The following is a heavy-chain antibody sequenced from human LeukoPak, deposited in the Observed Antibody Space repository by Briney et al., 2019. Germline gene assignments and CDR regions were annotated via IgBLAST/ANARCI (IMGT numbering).Heavy chain of an antibody. Sequence: SETLSLTCTVSGGSISSYYWSWIRQPAGKGLEWIGRIYTSGSTNYNPSLKSRVTISVDTSKNQFSLKLSSVTAADTAVYYCARDLEEYYDSSGYDGNWFDPWGQGTLVTVSS. CDR1: GGSISSYY. CDR2: IYTSGST. D-gene: IGHD3-22*01. CDR3: ARDLEEYYDSSGYDGNWFDP. V-gene: IGHV4-4*07. J-gene: IGHJ5*02.